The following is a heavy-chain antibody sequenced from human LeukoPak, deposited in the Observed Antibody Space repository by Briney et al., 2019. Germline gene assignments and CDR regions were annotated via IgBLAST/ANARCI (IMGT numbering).Heavy chain of an antibody. D-gene: IGHD6-19*01. J-gene: IGHJ4*02. CDR3: ARARQWLVRFDY. CDR2: IYYSGST. CDR1: GGSISSSTYY. Sequence: SETLSLTCTVSGGSISSSTYYWGWIRQPPGKGLEWIGSIYYSGSTYYNPSLKSRVTISVDTSKNQFSLKVSSVTAADTAVYYCARARQWLVRFDYWGQGTLVTVSS. V-gene: IGHV4-39*07.